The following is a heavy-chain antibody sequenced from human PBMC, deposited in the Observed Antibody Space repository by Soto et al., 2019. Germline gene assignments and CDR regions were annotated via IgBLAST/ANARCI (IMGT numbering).Heavy chain of an antibody. D-gene: IGHD3-22*01. CDR1: GGSISSSSYY. CDR2: ISYSGST. V-gene: IGHV4-39*01. J-gene: IGHJ4*02. Sequence: QLQLQESGPGLVKPSETLSLACTVSGGSISSSSYYWGWIRQPPGKGLEWLGSISYSGSTYYNPSLKSRLTISVDTSKKQFSLKLSSVTAADTAVYYCARHFNPGDDTSGLWGQGTLVTVSS. CDR3: ARHFNPGDDTSGL.